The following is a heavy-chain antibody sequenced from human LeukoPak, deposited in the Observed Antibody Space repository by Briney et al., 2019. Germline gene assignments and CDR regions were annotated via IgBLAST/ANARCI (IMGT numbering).Heavy chain of an antibody. Sequence: GGSLRLSCAASGFTFSLYSMNWVRQAPGKGLEWMSWISSSSGSMYYTDSVKGRFTISRHNAHNSLYLQMSSLRAEDTAVYYCARDSTNMDVWGKGTTVTVSS. CDR1: GFTFSLYS. V-gene: IGHV3-21*01. CDR2: ISSSSGSM. CDR3: ARDSTNMDV. J-gene: IGHJ6*03. D-gene: IGHD2-2*01.